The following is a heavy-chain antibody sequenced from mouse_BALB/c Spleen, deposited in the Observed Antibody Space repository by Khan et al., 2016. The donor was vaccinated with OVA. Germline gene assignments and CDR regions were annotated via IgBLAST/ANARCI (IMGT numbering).Heavy chain of an antibody. CDR1: GFTFYNYA. CDR3: ARQGGIYDGPFDY. CDR2: VSSGGSFT. Sequence: EVELVESGGGLVKPGGSLKLSCAASGFTFYNYAMSWVRQTPEKRLEWVATVSSGGSFTYYPDSVKGRFTIYRDNAKNTLYLQMNSLRSVDTANYYCARQGGIYDGPFDYWGQGTTLTVSS. J-gene: IGHJ2*01. V-gene: IGHV5-9-3*01. D-gene: IGHD2-3*01.